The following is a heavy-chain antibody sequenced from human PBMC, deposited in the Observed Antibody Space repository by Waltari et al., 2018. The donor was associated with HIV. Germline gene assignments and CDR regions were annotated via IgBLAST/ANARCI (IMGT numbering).Heavy chain of an antibody. CDR2: IRSVGNSK. CDR3: ARGTYGMDV. J-gene: IGHJ6*02. Sequence: QVQLLESGGGLVKPGGSLRLSCSASGFTFSDYYMSWIRQAPGKGLEWVSCIRSVGNSKHYADSVKGRFTIYRDNAKNSLHLEMNSLRAEDTAVYYCARGTYGMDVWGQGTTVTVSS. CDR1: GFTFSDYY. V-gene: IGHV3-11*01.